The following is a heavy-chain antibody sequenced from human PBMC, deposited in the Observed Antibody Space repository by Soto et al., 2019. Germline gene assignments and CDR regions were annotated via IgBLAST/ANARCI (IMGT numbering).Heavy chain of an antibody. D-gene: IGHD6-19*01. V-gene: IGHV3-23*01. Sequence: QSEGSLRLSCAASGFTFCSYAMSWVRQAPGKGLEWVSGISGSGDSTYYADPVKGRFTISRDNSKNTLYLQMNSLRAEDTAVYYCAKGVPGIAVAGTGYFQHWGQGTLVTVSS. CDR3: AKGVPGIAVAGTGYFQH. CDR1: GFTFCSYA. J-gene: IGHJ1*01. CDR2: ISGSGDST.